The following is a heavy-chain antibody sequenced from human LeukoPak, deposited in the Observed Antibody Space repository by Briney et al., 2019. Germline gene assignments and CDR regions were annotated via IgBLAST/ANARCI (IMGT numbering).Heavy chain of an antibody. Sequence: PSETLSLTCTVSGGSISSYYWSWIRQPAGKGLEWIGRIYTSGSTNYNPSLKSRVTISVDTSKNQFSLKLSSVTAADTAVYYCAREGVGTQPNTIFGVVNPIDYWGQGTLVTVSS. V-gene: IGHV4-4*07. CDR2: IYTSGST. D-gene: IGHD3-3*01. CDR1: GGSISSYY. CDR3: AREGVGTQPNTIFGVVNPIDY. J-gene: IGHJ4*02.